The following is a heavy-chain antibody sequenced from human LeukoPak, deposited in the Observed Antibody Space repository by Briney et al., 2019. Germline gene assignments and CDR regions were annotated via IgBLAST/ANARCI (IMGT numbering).Heavy chain of an antibody. CDR1: GYTFTGYY. Sequence: GASVKVSCKASGYTFTGYYMHWVRQAPGQGLEWMGWINPNSGGTNYAQKFQGRVTMTRDTSISTAYMELSRLRSDDTAVYYCARVLYSSGWFRRGYYYMDVWGKGTTVTISS. D-gene: IGHD6-19*01. CDR2: INPNSGGT. J-gene: IGHJ6*03. V-gene: IGHV1-2*02. CDR3: ARVLYSSGWFRRGYYYMDV.